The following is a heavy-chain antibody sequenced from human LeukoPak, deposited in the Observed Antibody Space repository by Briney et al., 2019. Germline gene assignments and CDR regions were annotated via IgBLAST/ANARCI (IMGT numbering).Heavy chain of an antibody. J-gene: IGHJ3*02. V-gene: IGHV3-30*18. CDR2: ISYDGSNK. CDR1: GFTFSSYG. D-gene: IGHD3-10*02. Sequence: GGSLRLSCAASGFTFSSYGMHWVRQAPGKGLEWVAVISYDGSNKYYADSVKGRFTISRDNSKNTLYLQMNSLRAEDTAVYYCAKGAGNVRKDAFDIWGQGTMVTVSS. CDR3: AKGAGNVRKDAFDI.